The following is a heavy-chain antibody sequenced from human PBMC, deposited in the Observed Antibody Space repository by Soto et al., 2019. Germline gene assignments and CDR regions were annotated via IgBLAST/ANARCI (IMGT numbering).Heavy chain of an antibody. CDR3: ARGSIEYFDY. V-gene: IGHV4-30-2*01. CDR2: IYHSGST. D-gene: IGHD2-2*01. Sequence: SETLSRTWTVSGNSSSSGGYSWSWIRQPPGKGLEWIGYIYHSGSTSYNPSLKSRVTISVDGSKNQFSLKMNSVTAADTAVYYCARGSIEYFDYWGQGTLVTVSS. J-gene: IGHJ4*02. CDR1: GNSSSSGGYS.